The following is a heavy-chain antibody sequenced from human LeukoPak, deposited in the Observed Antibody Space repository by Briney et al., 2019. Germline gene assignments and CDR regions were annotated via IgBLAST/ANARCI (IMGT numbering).Heavy chain of an antibody. CDR1: GFTFSSYS. V-gene: IGHV3-48*04. J-gene: IGHJ4*02. CDR2: ISGSSSTI. CDR3: ARAPGGSGWYFNY. Sequence: GGSLRLSCAATGFTFSSYSMNWVRQAPGKGLEWGSYISGSSSTIYYADSVKGRFTISRDNAKNSLYLQMDSLRAEDTAVYYCARAPGGSGWYFNYWGQGTLVTVSS. D-gene: IGHD6-19*01.